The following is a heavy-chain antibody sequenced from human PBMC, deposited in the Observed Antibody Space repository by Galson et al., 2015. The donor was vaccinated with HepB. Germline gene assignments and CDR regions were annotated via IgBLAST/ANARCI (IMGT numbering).Heavy chain of an antibody. CDR3: ARDLGTSRRAYDI. J-gene: IGHJ3*02. D-gene: IGHD1-1*01. CDR1: GFTLGTYN. V-gene: IGHV3-21*01. Sequence: LRLSYAASGFTLGTYNMNWVRQAPGKGLEWVSFIDIGNTFIKYTESVKGRFTISRDDAKNSLYLQMSSLRAEDTALYYCARDLGTSRRAYDIWGQGTLVTVSS. CDR2: IDIGNTFI.